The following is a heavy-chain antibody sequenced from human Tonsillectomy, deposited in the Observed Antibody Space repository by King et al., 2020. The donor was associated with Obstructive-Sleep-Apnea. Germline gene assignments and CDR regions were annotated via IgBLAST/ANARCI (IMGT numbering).Heavy chain of an antibody. J-gene: IGHJ4*02. V-gene: IGHV3-15*01. CDR3: STAGSTGTTRGY. Sequence: VQLVESGGGLVKPGGSLRLSCAASGFTFSNAWMSWVRQAPGKGLDWVGRIKSKTDGGTTDYAAPVKGRFTIPRDDSENTLSLQMNSLKTEDTAVYYCSTAGSTGTTRGYWGQGTLVTVSS. D-gene: IGHD1-7*01. CDR1: GFTFSNAW. CDR2: IKSKTDGGTT.